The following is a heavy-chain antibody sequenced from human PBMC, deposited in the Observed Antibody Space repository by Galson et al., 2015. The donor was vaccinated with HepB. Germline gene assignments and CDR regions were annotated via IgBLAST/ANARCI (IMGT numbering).Heavy chain of an antibody. CDR1: GFTFDDYA. Sequence: SLRLSCAASGFTFDDYAMHWVRQAPGKGLEWVSIISWNSGRIAYADSVKGRLAISRDNAKNSLYLQMNSLRAEDTALYYCVKDSGSGTTTGYYFDYWGQGTLVTVSS. V-gene: IGHV3-9*01. CDR2: ISWNSGRI. D-gene: IGHD1-1*01. J-gene: IGHJ4*02. CDR3: VKDSGSGTTTGYYFDY.